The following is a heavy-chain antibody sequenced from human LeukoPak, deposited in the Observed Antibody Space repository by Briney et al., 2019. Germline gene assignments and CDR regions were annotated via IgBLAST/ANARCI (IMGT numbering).Heavy chain of an antibody. CDR3: ASQGDVSATLIDY. J-gene: IGHJ4*02. Sequence: ASVKVSCKASGYTFTSYYMHWVRQAPGQGLEWMGGIIPIFGTANYAQKFQGRVTITADESASTAYMELSSLRSEDTAVYYCASQGDVSATLIDYWGQGTLVTVSS. V-gene: IGHV1-69*13. CDR1: GYTFTSYY. CDR2: IIPIFGTA. D-gene: IGHD5-24*01.